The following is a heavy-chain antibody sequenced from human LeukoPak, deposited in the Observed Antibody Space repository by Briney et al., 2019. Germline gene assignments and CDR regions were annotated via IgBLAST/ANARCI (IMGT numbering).Heavy chain of an antibody. J-gene: IGHJ6*04. CDR3: ARGNYYGSGSYTVVDV. D-gene: IGHD3-10*01. V-gene: IGHV1-46*01. CDR1: GCTFTSYY. CDR2: INPSGGST. Sequence: ASVKVSCKASGCTFTSYYMHWVRQAPGQGLEWMGIINPSGGSTSYAQKFQGRVTMTRDMSTSTVYMELSSLRSEDTAVYYCARGNYYGSGSYTVVDVWGKGTTVTVSS.